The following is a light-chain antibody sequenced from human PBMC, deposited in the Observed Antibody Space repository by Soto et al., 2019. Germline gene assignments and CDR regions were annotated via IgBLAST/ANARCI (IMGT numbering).Light chain of an antibody. CDR2: DAS. CDR1: QSVGRK. CDR3: QQYDIWPPWT. V-gene: IGKV3-15*01. J-gene: IGKJ1*01. Sequence: EIEMTQSPATLSVSPGERATLSCRSSQSVGRKLAWYQQKPGQAPRLLIYDASNRAMGVPARFSGSGSGTEITLTISNLQSEDVEVYHCQQYDIWPPWTFVQGTKVEI.